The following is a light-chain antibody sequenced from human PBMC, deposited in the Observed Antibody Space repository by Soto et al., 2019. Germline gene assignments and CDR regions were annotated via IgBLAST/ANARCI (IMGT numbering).Light chain of an antibody. CDR1: SSDVGGYNY. CDR3: SSYAGSNNWN. Sequence: QSALTQPPSASGSPGQSVTISCTGTSSDVGGYNYVSWYQQHPGKAPKLMIYEVSKRPSGVPDRFSGSKSGNTASLTVSGLQAEDEADYYCSSYAGSNNWNFGTGTKATVL. V-gene: IGLV2-8*01. CDR2: EVS. J-gene: IGLJ1*01.